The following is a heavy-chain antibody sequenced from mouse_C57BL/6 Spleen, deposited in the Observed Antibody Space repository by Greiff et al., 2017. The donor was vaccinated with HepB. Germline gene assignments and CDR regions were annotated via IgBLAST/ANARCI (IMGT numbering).Heavy chain of an antibody. CDR1: GYAFTNYL. J-gene: IGHJ3*01. CDR2: INPGSGGT. V-gene: IGHV1-54*01. D-gene: IGHD2-12*01. Sequence: QVQLQQSGAELVRPGTSVKVSCKASGYAFTNYLIEWVKQRPGQGLEWIGVINPGSGGTNYNEKFKGKATLNADKSSSTAYMQLSSLTSEDSAVYFCAREGAYDKFAYWGQGTLVTVSA. CDR3: AREGAYDKFAY.